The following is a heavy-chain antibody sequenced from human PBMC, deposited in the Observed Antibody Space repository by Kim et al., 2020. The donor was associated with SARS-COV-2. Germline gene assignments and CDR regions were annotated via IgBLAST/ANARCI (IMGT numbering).Heavy chain of an antibody. Sequence: ASVKVSCKASGYTFTSYDINWVRQATGQGLEWMGWMNPNSGNTGYAQKFQGRVTMTRNTSISTAYMELSSLRSEDTAVYYCARGRGTTGTTGLLGYWGQGTLVTVSS. J-gene: IGHJ4*02. D-gene: IGHD1-1*01. V-gene: IGHV1-8*01. CDR2: MNPNSGNT. CDR3: ARGRGTTGTTGLLGY. CDR1: GYTFTSYD.